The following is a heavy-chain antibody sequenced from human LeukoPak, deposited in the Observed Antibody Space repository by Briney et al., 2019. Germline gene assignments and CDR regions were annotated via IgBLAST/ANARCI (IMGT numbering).Heavy chain of an antibody. Sequence: ASVKVSCKASGYTFTGYYMHWVRQAPGQGLEWMGWINPNSGGTNYAQKFQGRVTMTRDTSISTAYMELSRLRSDDTAVYYCARVGRTVVQGVTNWYFDLWGRGTLVTVSS. D-gene: IGHD3-10*01. V-gene: IGHV1-2*02. CDR2: INPNSGGT. CDR1: GYTFTGYY. CDR3: ARVGRTVVQGVTNWYFDL. J-gene: IGHJ2*01.